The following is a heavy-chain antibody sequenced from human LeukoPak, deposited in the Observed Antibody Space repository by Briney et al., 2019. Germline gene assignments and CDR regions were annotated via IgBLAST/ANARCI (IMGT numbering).Heavy chain of an antibody. V-gene: IGHV3-11*01. Sequence: PGGSLRLSCAASGFIFSDYYMSWIRQAPGKGLEWISYISSGGSTRKYADSVKGRISISRDNAKNSLHLQMNSLRAEDTAVYYCARGGDLAVAGTDAFDIWGQGTMVTVSS. CDR2: ISSGGSTR. D-gene: IGHD6-19*01. J-gene: IGHJ3*02. CDR3: ARGGDLAVAGTDAFDI. CDR1: GFIFSDYY.